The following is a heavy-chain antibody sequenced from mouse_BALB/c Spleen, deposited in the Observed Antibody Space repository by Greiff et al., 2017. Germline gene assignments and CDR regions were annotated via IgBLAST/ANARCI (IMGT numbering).Heavy chain of an antibody. J-gene: IGHJ3*01. CDR3: NASPTGRRFAY. CDR1: GFNIKDYY. Sequence: VQLQQSGAELVRPGASVKLSCTASGFNIKDYYMHWVKQRPEQGLEWIGWIDPENGDTEYAPKFQGKATMTADTSSNTAYLQLSSLTSEDTAVYYCNASPTGRRFAYWGQGTLVTVSA. CDR2: IDPENGDT. V-gene: IGHV14-4*02. D-gene: IGHD4-1*02.